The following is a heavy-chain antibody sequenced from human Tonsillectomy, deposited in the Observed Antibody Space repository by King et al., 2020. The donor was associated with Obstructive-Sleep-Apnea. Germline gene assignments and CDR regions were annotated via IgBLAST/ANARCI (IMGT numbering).Heavy chain of an antibody. J-gene: IGHJ5*02. CDR1: GGSIGSSTSS. V-gene: IGHV4-39*07. Sequence: QLQESGPGLVKPSETLSLICTVSGGSIGSSTSSWGWIRQPPGKGLEWVASFYESGSTHYSPSLFSRVTISVDRSKNQFSLKLRSVTAADTAVYYCARDPGIAVTEDQDHMYFDPWGQGTLVTVSS. D-gene: IGHD6-19*01. CDR3: ARDPGIAVTEDQDHMYFDP. CDR2: FYESGST.